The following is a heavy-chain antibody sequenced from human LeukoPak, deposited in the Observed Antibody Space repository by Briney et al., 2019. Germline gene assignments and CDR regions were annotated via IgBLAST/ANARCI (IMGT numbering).Heavy chain of an antibody. V-gene: IGHV3-7*01. CDR2: IKQDGSEK. Sequence: GGSLRLSCAASGFTFSNYWMNWVRQAPGKGLEWVANIKQDGSEKYYVDSVKGRFTISRDNAKNSLYLQMNSLRAEDTAVYYCARGNYDFWGDYYYYMDVWGKGTTVIVSS. CDR1: GFTFSNYW. CDR3: ARGNYDFWGDYYYYMDV. J-gene: IGHJ6*03. D-gene: IGHD3-3*01.